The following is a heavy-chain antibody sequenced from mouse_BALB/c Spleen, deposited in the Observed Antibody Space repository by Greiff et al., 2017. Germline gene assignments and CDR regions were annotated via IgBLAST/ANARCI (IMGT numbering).Heavy chain of an antibody. J-gene: IGHJ3*01. Sequence: VQLQQSGAELVRSGASVKLSCTASGFNIKDYYMHWVKQRSEQGLVWIGWFVPKNGDTEYAPKFQGKATMTADTSSNTAYLQLSSVTSEDTAVYYCNFLLLRRGFAYWGQGTLVTVSA. D-gene: IGHD1-1*01. CDR3: NFLLLRRGFAY. V-gene: IGHV14-4*02. CDR2: FVPKNGDT. CDR1: GFNIKDYY.